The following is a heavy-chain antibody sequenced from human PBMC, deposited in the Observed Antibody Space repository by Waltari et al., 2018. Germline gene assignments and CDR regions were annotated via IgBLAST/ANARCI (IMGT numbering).Heavy chain of an antibody. V-gene: IGHV4-38-2*02. Sequence: QVQLQESGPGLVKPSETLSLTCTVSGYSISSGYYWGWIRQPPGKGLEWIGSIYHSGSTYDNPSLKSRVTISVDTSKNQFSLKLSSVTAADTAVYYCARDSYDSSGYWLDYWGQGTLVTVSS. CDR2: IYHSGST. J-gene: IGHJ4*02. CDR3: ARDSYDSSGYWLDY. D-gene: IGHD3-22*01. CDR1: GYSISSGYY.